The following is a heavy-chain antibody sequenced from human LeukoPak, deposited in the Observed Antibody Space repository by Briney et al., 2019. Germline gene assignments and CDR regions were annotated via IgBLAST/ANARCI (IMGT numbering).Heavy chain of an antibody. D-gene: IGHD1-1*01. CDR2: MNPNSGNT. CDR1: GYAFTSYD. J-gene: IGHJ4*02. CDR3: ARASTTDYGFDY. V-gene: IGHV1-8*03. Sequence: GASVKVSCKASGYAFTSYDINWVRQATGQGLEWMGWMNPNSGNTGYAQKFQGRVTITRNTSISTAYMELSSLRSEDTAVYYCARASTTDYGFDYWGQGTLVTVSS.